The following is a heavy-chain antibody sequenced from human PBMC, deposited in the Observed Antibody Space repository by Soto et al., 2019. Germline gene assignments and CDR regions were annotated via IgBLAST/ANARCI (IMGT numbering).Heavy chain of an antibody. CDR3: ARRNFSRNLGYYYGMDF. V-gene: IGHV1-69*13. Sequence: GASVKVSCKASGGTFSSYAISWVRQAPGQGLEWMGGIIPIFGTANYAQKFQGRVTITADESTSTAYMELSSLRSEDTAVYYCARRNFSRNLGYYYGMDFWGQGTTVPVSS. CDR1: GGTFSSYA. CDR2: IIPIFGTA. J-gene: IGHJ6*02. D-gene: IGHD3-16*01.